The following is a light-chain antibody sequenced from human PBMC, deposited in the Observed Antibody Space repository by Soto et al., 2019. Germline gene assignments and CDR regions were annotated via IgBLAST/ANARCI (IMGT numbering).Light chain of an antibody. V-gene: IGKV1-27*01. J-gene: IGKJ3*01. CDR1: QGIRNF. Sequence: DIQMTQSPTSLSASVGDRVTITCRASQGIRNFVAWYQQKPGKAPKLLIYAASTLQSGVPSRFSGSGSGTDFTLTIIILQPEDVATYSWTKYSSVPVFGHGNKVEIK. CDR2: AAS. CDR3: TKYSSVPV.